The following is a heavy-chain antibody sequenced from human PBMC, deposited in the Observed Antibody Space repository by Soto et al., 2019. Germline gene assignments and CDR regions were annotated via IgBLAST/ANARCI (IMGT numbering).Heavy chain of an antibody. CDR2: ISANNGNT. D-gene: IGHD3-10*01. J-gene: IGHJ6*03. Sequence: QVQLVQSGAEVKKPGASVKVSCKASGYTFTSYGISWVRQAPGQGLEWMGWISANNGNTNYAQKLQGRVTMTTDTSTSTAYMELRSLRSGDTAVYYCARGARLLWFGEFISLGYYYYMDVWGKGTTVTVSS. CDR3: ARGARLLWFGEFISLGYYYYMDV. V-gene: IGHV1-18*01. CDR1: GYTFTSYG.